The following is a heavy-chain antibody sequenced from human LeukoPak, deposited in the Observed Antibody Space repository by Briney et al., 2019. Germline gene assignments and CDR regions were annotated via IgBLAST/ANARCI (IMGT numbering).Heavy chain of an antibody. D-gene: IGHD2-2*01. Sequence: SGGSLRLSCAASGFTFSNAWMSWVRQAPGKGLEWVSRIKSDGSRTDYAGSVKGRFTISRDNAKNTLYLQMNSLRAEDTAVYYCAKGADIVVVPADIDWFDPWGQGTLVTVSS. CDR2: IKSDGSRT. CDR3: AKGADIVVVPADIDWFDP. CDR1: GFTFSNAW. J-gene: IGHJ5*02. V-gene: IGHV3-74*01.